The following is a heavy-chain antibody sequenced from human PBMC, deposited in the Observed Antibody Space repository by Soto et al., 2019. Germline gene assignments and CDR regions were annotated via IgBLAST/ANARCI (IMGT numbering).Heavy chain of an antibody. Sequence: QVQLVESGGGVVQPGGSLRLSCVASGFIFSNFGMHWVRQAPGKGLEWVAVISSDEKIKQYAYYERGRFAMSRDNTNNTLYLEKNSVTAKNTTIYYCARGLRSVLDYCGQGTLVTVSS. V-gene: IGHV3-33*01. D-gene: IGHD6-6*01. CDR3: ARGLRSVLDY. J-gene: IGHJ4*02. CDR1: GFIFSNFG. CDR2: ISSDEKIK.